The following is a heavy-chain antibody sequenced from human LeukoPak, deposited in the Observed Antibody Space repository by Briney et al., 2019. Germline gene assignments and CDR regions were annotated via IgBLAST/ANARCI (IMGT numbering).Heavy chain of an antibody. D-gene: IGHD2-8*01. CDR2: ISGSGGST. V-gene: IGHV3-23*01. CDR1: GFTFSSYA. CDR3: AKDYKSDIVRH. Sequence: GGSLRLSCAASGFTFSSYAMSWVRQAPGKGLEWVSAISGSGGSTYYADSVRGRFTISRDNSKNTLYLQMNSLRAEDTAVYYCAKDYKSDIVRHWGQGTLVTVSS. J-gene: IGHJ4*02.